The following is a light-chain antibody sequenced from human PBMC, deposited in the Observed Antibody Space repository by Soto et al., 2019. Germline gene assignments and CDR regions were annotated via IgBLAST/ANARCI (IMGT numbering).Light chain of an antibody. CDR1: QSVSNNY. CDR3: QQYGSSGT. V-gene: IGKV3-20*01. Sequence: SVLTQSPVTLSLSPCEIATLSCSASQSVSNNYLAWYQQKPGQAPRLLIYGASNRATGIPDRFSGSGSGTDFTLTISRLEPEDFAVYYCQQYGSSGTFGQGTKVDIK. CDR2: GAS. J-gene: IGKJ1*01.